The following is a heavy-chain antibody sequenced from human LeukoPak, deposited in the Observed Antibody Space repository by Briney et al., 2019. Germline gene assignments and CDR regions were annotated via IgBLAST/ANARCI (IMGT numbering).Heavy chain of an antibody. D-gene: IGHD2-2*01. CDR3: ARLAPEDCSSTSCYAGGPYYYMDV. J-gene: IGHJ6*03. Sequence: GGSLRLSCAASAFTFSDYYMSWIRQAPGTGLEWVSYISSSGSTIYYADSVKGRFTISRDNAKNSLYLQMNSLRAEDTAVYYCARLAPEDCSSTSCYAGGPYYYMDVWGKGTTVTVSS. V-gene: IGHV3-11*01. CDR2: ISSSGSTI. CDR1: AFTFSDYY.